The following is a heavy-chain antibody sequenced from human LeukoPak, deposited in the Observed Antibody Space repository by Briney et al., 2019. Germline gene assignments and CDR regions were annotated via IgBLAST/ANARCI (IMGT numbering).Heavy chain of an antibody. CDR2: IYPVDSDT. Sequence: GESLKISCKGSGYSFTSYWIGWVRQMPGKGLEWMGIIYPVDSDTRYSPSFQGQVTISADKSISTAYLQWSSLKASDTAMYYCARRNQHPGAYYDSSGYYRLDYYMDVWGKGTTVTISS. CDR1: GYSFTSYW. J-gene: IGHJ6*03. CDR3: ARRNQHPGAYYDSSGYYRLDYYMDV. D-gene: IGHD3-22*01. V-gene: IGHV5-51*01.